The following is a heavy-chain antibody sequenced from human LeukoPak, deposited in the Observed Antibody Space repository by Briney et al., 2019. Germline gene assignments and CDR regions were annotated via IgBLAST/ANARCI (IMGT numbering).Heavy chain of an antibody. CDR2: IYYSGST. D-gene: IGHD3-22*01. J-gene: IGHJ3*02. CDR3: ARDRGSSGRDAFDI. CDR1: GGSISSGGYY. V-gene: IGHV4-31*03. Sequence: SQTLSLTCTVSGGSISSGGYYWSWIRQHPGKGLEWIGYIYYSGSTYYNPSLKSRVTISVETSKNQFSLKLSSVTAADTAVYYCARDRGSSGRDAFDIWGQGTKVTVSS.